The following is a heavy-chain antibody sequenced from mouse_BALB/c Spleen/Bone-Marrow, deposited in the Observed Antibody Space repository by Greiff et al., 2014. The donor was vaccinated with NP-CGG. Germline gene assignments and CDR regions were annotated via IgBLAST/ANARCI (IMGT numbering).Heavy chain of an antibody. CDR2: IDPANGNT. CDR3: ARWLLNYYAMDY. Sequence: VQLQQSGAELVKPGASVKLSCTASGFNIKDTYMHWGKQRPEQGLEWIGRIDPANGNTKYDPKFQGKATITADTSSNTAYLQLGSLTSEDTAVYYCARWLLNYYAMDYWGQGTSVTVSS. CDR1: GFNIKDTY. V-gene: IGHV14-3*02. J-gene: IGHJ4*01. D-gene: IGHD2-3*01.